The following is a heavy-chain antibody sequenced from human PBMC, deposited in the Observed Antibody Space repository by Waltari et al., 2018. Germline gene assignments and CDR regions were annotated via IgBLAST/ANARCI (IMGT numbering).Heavy chain of an antibody. CDR3: ATKYSSSSWDY. D-gene: IGHD6-6*01. CDR1: GFILSTFE. J-gene: IGHJ4*02. Sequence: EVQLVESGGGLVQPGGSLRLSCAASGFILSTFEMSWVRQAPGKGLEWISSINSRRSTLYYADFVKGRFTISRDNAKNSLYLQMNSLRAEDTAVYYCATKYSSSSWDYWGQGTLVTVSS. CDR2: INSRRSTL. V-gene: IGHV3-48*03.